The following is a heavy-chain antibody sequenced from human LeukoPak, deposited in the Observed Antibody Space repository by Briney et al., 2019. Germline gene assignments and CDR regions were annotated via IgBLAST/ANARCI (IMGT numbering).Heavy chain of an antibody. Sequence: PGRSLRLSCAASEFTFSNYAMSWVRQAPGKGLEWVSAISGSGFITYYSDSVKGRFTISRDNSKNTLYLQMNSLRVEDTALYYCAKDMVLTATPFDYWGQGTLVSVSS. CDR3: AKDMVLTATPFDY. CDR2: ISGSGFIT. D-gene: IGHD2-15*01. V-gene: IGHV3-23*01. J-gene: IGHJ4*02. CDR1: EFTFSNYA.